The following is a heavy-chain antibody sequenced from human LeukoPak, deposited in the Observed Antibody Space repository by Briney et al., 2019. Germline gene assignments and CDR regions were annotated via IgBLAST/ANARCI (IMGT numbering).Heavy chain of an antibody. J-gene: IGHJ6*03. CDR2: MNPNSGNT. V-gene: IGHV1-8*03. CDR1: GYTFTSYD. CDR3: ARAEGPYYMDV. Sequence: GASVKVSCKASGYTFTSYDINWVRQATGQGLEWMGWMNPNSGNTGYAQKFQGRVTITRNTSINTAYMELSSLRSEDTAVYYCARAEGPYYMDVWGKGTTVTVSS.